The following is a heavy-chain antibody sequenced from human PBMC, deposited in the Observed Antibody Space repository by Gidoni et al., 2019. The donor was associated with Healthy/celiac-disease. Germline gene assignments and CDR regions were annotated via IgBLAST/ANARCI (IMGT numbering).Heavy chain of an antibody. V-gene: IGHV4-34*01. D-gene: IGHD3-16*02. CDR2: INHSGST. J-gene: IGHJ5*02. CDR3: ARGWNYVWGSYRPQRFDP. Sequence: QVQLQQWGAGLLKPSETLSLTCAVYGGSFSGYYWSWIRQPPGKGLEWIGEINHSGSTNYNPSLKSRVTISVDTSKNQSSLKLSSVTAADTAVYYCARGWNYVWGSYRPQRFDPWGQGTLVTVSS. CDR1: GGSFSGYY.